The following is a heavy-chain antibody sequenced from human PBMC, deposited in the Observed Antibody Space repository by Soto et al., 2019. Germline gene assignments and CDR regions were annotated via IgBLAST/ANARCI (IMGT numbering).Heavy chain of an antibody. CDR3: AAGVPYQIGSGIYYFDF. V-gene: IGHV1-58*01. Sequence: SVKVSGKTSGFTFSRSAVQWVRQARGQSLEWIGWIVVGSGDPDYLYKLQDRVTMTRDMSTSTVYMELRSLKSEDTAVYYCAAGVPYQIGSGIYYFDFGGQGTLLSVSS. CDR1: GFTFSRSA. CDR2: IVVGSGDP. J-gene: IGHJ4*02. D-gene: IGHD3-10*01.